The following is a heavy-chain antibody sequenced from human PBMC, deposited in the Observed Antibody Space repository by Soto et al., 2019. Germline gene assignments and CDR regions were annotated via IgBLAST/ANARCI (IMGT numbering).Heavy chain of an antibody. CDR3: ARDTAAGIAARPYYYYGMDV. CDR1: GFTFSSYA. CDR2: ISYDGSNK. V-gene: IGHV3-30-3*01. J-gene: IGHJ6*02. Sequence: PGGSLSLSCAASGFTFSSYAMHWVRQAPGKGLEWVAVISYDGSNKYYADSVKGRFTISRDNSKNTLYLQMNSLRAEDTAVYYCARDTAAGIAARPYYYYGMDVWGQGTTVTVSS. D-gene: IGHD6-6*01.